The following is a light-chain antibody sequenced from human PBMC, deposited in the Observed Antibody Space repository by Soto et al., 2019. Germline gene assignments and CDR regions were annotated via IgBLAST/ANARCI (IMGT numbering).Light chain of an antibody. J-gene: IGKJ5*01. CDR3: HQYDNWPKT. Sequence: EIVMTQSPAILSVSPGERATLSCRSSQSASSDYLAWYQQKPGQAPRLLIYGASTRATGIPARFSGSGSGTEFTLTISSLQSEDFAVYYCHQYDNWPKTFGQGTRLEIK. V-gene: IGKV3-15*01. CDR1: QSASSDY. CDR2: GAS.